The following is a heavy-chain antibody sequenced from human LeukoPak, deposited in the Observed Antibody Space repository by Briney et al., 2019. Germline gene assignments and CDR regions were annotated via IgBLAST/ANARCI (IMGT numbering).Heavy chain of an antibody. D-gene: IGHD5-12*01. CDR1: GYTFTDYY. CDR3: ARDRGGYSGYDQIY. J-gene: IGHJ4*02. V-gene: IGHV1-2*02. CDR2: INPNSGGT. Sequence: ASVKVSCKASGYTFTDYYMHWVRQAPGQGLEWMGWINPNSGGTNYAQKFQGRVTMTLETSISTAYMELGRLRFDDTAVYYCARDRGGYSGYDQIYWGQGTLVTVSS.